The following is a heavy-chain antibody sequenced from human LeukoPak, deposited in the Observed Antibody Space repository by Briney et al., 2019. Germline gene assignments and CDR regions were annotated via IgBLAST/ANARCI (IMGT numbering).Heavy chain of an antibody. CDR3: AKAIAAPVWYFDL. V-gene: IGHV3-23*01. CDR2: ISGRGDST. CDR1: RFTFSSYA. D-gene: IGHD6-13*01. Sequence: GGSLRLSCAASRFTFSSYAMSWVRQAPGKGLEWVSTISGRGDSTYYADSVKGRFTISRDNSRNTLYLQMNTLRAEDTDVYYCAKAIAAPVWYFDLWGRGTLVTVSS. J-gene: IGHJ2*01.